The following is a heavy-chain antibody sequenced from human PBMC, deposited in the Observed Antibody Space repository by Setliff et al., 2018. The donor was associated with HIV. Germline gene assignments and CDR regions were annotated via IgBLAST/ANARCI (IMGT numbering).Heavy chain of an antibody. CDR2: GSYSGSS. V-gene: IGHV4-39*01. Sequence: KTSETLSLTCSVSGGSISSSSYYWGWIRQPPGKGLEWIGSGSYSGSSYYNPSLKSRVTIAVGTSKNQFSLKLISMTAADTAVYYCASCHVGYAYDFNYWGQGALVTVSS. CDR3: ASCHVGYAYDFNY. CDR1: GGSISSSSYY. D-gene: IGHD3-16*01. J-gene: IGHJ4*02.